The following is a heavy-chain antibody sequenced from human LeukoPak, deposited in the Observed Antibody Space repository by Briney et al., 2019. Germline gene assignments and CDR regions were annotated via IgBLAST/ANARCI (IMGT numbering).Heavy chain of an antibody. CDR1: GFTFDDYA. CDR3: AKDLGAGTGWGSFQH. D-gene: IGHD6-19*01. CDR2: ISWNSDSM. Sequence: GGSLRLSCAASGFTFDDYAMHWVRQAPGKGLEWVSGISWNSDSMGYAYSVKGRFTISRDNAKNSLYLQMNSLRAEDTALYYCAKDLGAGTGWGSFQHWGQGTLVTVSS. V-gene: IGHV3-9*01. J-gene: IGHJ1*01.